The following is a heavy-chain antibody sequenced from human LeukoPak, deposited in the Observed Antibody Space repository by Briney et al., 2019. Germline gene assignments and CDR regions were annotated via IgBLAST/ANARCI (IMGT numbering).Heavy chain of an antibody. Sequence: GGSLRLSCAPSGLPQDDHAMHWLRQAPGRGLEGVSGISGSIGYADSVKGRFTISRDNAKNSLYLQMNSLRAEDTALYYCAKGSDKYQLLSKNWFDPWGQGTLVTVSS. V-gene: IGHV3-9*01. CDR3: AKGSDKYQLLSKNWFDP. J-gene: IGHJ5*02. CDR2: ISGSI. D-gene: IGHD2-2*01. CDR1: GLPQDDHA.